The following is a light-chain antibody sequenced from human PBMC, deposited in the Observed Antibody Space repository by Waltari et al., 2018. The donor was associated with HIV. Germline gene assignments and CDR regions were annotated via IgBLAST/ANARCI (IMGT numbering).Light chain of an antibody. CDR1: MSDIGYYTY. CDR2: EVT. J-gene: IGLJ2*01. V-gene: IGLV2-14*01. CDR3: SSYTTSGIVV. Sequence: HSALAQPASVSGSPGQSVIISCTGSMSDIGYYTYVSWYQHQSGRAPKALIYEVTSRPSGISSRFSGSKSGNTAFLTISGLQIDDEGDYFCSSYTTSGIVVFGGGTKVTVL.